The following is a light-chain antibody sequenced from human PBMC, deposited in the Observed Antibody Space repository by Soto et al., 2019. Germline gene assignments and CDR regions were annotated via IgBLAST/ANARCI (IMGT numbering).Light chain of an antibody. CDR3: SSYTGSSTYV. V-gene: IGLV2-14*03. Sequence: QSALTQPASVSGAPGQSITISCTGTSNDVGGYNYVSWYQQHPGKAPKLTIYDVSNRPSGVSTRFSGSNSANTASLTISGLQTEDESDYYCSSYTGSSTYVFGTGTKVTVL. J-gene: IGLJ1*01. CDR2: DVS. CDR1: SNDVGGYNY.